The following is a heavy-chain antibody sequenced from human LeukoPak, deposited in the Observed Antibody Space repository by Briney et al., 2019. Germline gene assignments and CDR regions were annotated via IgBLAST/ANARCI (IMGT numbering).Heavy chain of an antibody. Sequence: PGGSLRLSCAASGFTFSSYSMNWVRQAPGKGLEWVSLISWDGGSTYYADSVKGRFTISRDNSKNSLYLQMNSLRTEDTALYYCAKATTVTSYYYYGMDVWGQGTTVTVSS. D-gene: IGHD4-17*01. CDR2: ISWDGGST. CDR1: GFTFSSYS. V-gene: IGHV3-43*01. CDR3: AKATTVTSYYYYGMDV. J-gene: IGHJ6*02.